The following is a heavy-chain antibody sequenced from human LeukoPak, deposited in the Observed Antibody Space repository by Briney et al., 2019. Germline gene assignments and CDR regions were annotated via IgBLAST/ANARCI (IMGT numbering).Heavy chain of an antibody. V-gene: IGHV3-15*01. CDR1: GFTFSNAC. D-gene: IGHD3-10*01. Sequence: GGSLRLSCAASGFTFSNACMSWVRQAPGKGLEWVGHIKSKTDGGTTDYAAPVKGRFTISRDDSKNTLYLQMNSLKTEDTAVYYCTTPSTYYYGSAWGQGTLVTVSS. CDR2: IKSKTDGGTT. CDR3: TTPSTYYYGSA. J-gene: IGHJ5*02.